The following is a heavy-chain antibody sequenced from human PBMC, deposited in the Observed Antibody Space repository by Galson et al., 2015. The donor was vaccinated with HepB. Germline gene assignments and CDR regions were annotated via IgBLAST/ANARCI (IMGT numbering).Heavy chain of an antibody. J-gene: IGHJ4*02. CDR2: INIDGSDT. Sequence: SLRLSCAASGFTFNTRWMHWARQAPGKGPVWVSRINIDGSDTTYADSVKGRFTISRDNAKNTLYLQMNSLRVDDTAMYYCARDRDDSHDPSYYSPLFDCWGQGTLVTVSS. D-gene: IGHD3-22*01. V-gene: IGHV3-74*03. CDR3: ARDRDDSHDPSYYSPLFDC. CDR1: GFTFNTRW.